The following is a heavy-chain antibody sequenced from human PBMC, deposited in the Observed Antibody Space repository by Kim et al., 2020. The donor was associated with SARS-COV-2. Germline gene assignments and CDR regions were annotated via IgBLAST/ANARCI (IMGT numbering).Heavy chain of an antibody. V-gene: IGHV4-61*02. CDR2: IYTSGST. Sequence: SETLSLTCTVSGGSISSVSYYWSWIRQTAGKGLEWIGRIYTSGSTNYNPSLKSRVTISLDTSKNQFSLELRSVTAADTAVYYCAREAALDLMRYYYYGMDVWGQGTTVTVS. J-gene: IGHJ6*02. D-gene: IGHD6-13*01. CDR3: AREAALDLMRYYYYGMDV. CDR1: GGSISSVSYY.